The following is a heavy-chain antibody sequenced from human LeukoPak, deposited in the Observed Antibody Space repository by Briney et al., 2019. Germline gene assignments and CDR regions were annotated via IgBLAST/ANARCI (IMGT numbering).Heavy chain of an antibody. Sequence: GGSLRLSCVASGFNFNDKAMHWVRQAPGKGLEWVSSISWNRDFIDYADSVKRRFTVSRDNAKTSLYLQMNSVRDEDTAFYYCAKTPYSSGRSPFDYWGQGTLVTVSS. D-gene: IGHD6-19*01. V-gene: IGHV3-9*01. J-gene: IGHJ4*02. CDR3: AKTPYSSGRSPFDY. CDR1: GFNFNDKA. CDR2: ISWNRDFI.